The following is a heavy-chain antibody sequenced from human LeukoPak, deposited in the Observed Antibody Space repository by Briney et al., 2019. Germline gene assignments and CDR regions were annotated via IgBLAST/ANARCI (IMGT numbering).Heavy chain of an antibody. J-gene: IGHJ6*03. V-gene: IGHV1-8*02. CDR2: MNPNSGNT. CDR1: GGTFSSYA. Sequence: ASVKVSCKASGGTFSSYAISWVRQAPGQGLEWMGWMNPNSGNTGYAQKFQGRVTMTRNTSISTAYMELSSLRSEDTAVYYCARGEYSRQSRRRGYYYYYMDVWGKGTTVTVSS. CDR3: ARGEYSRQSRRRGYYYYYMDV. D-gene: IGHD6-6*01.